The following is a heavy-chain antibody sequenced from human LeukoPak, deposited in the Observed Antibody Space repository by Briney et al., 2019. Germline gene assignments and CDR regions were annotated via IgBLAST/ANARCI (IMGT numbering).Heavy chain of an antibody. J-gene: IGHJ3*02. CDR3: ARGDSSGYYYRSGAFDI. D-gene: IGHD3-22*01. CDR1: GASISSYY. CDR2: IYYSGST. V-gene: IGHV4-59*01. Sequence: SETLSLTCTVSGASISSYYWSWIRQPPGKGLEWIGYIYYSGSTNYNPSLKSRVTISVDTSKNQFSLRLSSVTAADTAVYYCARGDSSGYYYRSGAFDIWGQGTMVTVSS.